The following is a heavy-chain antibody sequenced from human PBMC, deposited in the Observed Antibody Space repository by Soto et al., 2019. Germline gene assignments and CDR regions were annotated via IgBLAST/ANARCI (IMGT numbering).Heavy chain of an antibody. CDR2: VRGNGDPP. D-gene: IGHD5-12*01. V-gene: IGHV3-64D*06. Sequence: LRLSNSDSGFTFSRYAMHCVRQAPGKGQEYVSGVRGNGDPPFYADSVKGRLTISRDNSKNTLYLQKSSLRADDTAVYYSVKSQGGNNFDFFNWGQGALVTVSS. CDR3: VKSQGGNNFDFFN. CDR1: GFTFSRYA. J-gene: IGHJ4*02.